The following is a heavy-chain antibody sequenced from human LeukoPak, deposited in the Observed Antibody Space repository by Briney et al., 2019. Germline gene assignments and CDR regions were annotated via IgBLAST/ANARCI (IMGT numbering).Heavy chain of an antibody. CDR1: GFTFSSYA. J-gene: IGHJ4*02. D-gene: IGHD1-26*01. CDR3: ARTSGSYYLYYFDY. Sequence: GGSLRLSCAASGFTFSSYAMHWVRQAPGKGLEYVSAISSNGGSTYYANSVKGRFTISRDNSKNTLYLQMGSLRAEDMAVYYCARTSGSYYLYYFDYWGQGTLVTVSS. CDR2: ISSNGGST. V-gene: IGHV3-64*01.